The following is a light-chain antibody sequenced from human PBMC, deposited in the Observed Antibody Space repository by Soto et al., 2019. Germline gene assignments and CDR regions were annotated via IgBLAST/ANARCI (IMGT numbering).Light chain of an antibody. CDR3: QSYDSPLSAWV. V-gene: IGLV1-40*01. Sequence: QSVLTQPPSVSGAPGQRVTISCTGDISNIGAGFHVHWYRQLPGTAPKLLIYANTNRPSVPDRCSGSKSVTSASLAITGRQAEDEGDSYCQSYDSPLSAWVFGGGTKLTVL. CDR2: ANT. CDR1: ISNIGAGFH. J-gene: IGLJ3*02.